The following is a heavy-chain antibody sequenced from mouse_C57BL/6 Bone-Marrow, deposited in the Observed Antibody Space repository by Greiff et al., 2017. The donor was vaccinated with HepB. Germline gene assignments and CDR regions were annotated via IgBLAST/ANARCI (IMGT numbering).Heavy chain of an antibody. D-gene: IGHD1-1*01. V-gene: IGHV6-6*01. J-gene: IGHJ1*03. CDR1: GFTFSDAW. CDR2: IRNKANNHAT. CDR3: TRATTVVDAPWYFDV. Sequence: EVMLVESGGGLVQPGGSMKLSCAASGFTFSDAWMDWVRQSPEKGLEWVAEIRNKANNHATYYAESVKGRFTISRDDSKSSVYLQMNSLRAEDTGIYYCTRATTVVDAPWYFDVWGTGTTVTVSS.